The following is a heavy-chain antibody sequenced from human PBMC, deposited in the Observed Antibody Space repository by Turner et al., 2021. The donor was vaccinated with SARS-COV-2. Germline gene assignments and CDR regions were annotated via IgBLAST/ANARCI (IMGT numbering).Heavy chain of an antibody. D-gene: IGHD4-17*01. CDR1: GFTVSNNY. CDR2: IYSGGNT. Sequence: EVQLVESGGGLVQPGGSLRLSCAVSGFTVSNNYMSWVRQAPGKGLEWVSVIYSGGNTFYADSVKGRFTISRDSSKNTLDLQMNSLRPEDTAVYYRARKNYGADRDYWGQGTLVTVSS. J-gene: IGHJ4*02. CDR3: ARKNYGADRDY. V-gene: IGHV3-53*04.